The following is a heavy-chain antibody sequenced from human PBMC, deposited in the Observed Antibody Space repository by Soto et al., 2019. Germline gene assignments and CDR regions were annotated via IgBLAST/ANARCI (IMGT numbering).Heavy chain of an antibody. CDR1: GYTFTGYY. J-gene: IGHJ6*02. CDR2: INPNSGGT. Sequence: ASVKVSCKASGYTFTGYYMHWVRQAPGQGLEWMGWINPNSGGTNYAQKFQGWVTMTRDTSISTAYMELSRLRSDGTAVYYCARESVAVAGRYYYYYYGMDVWGQGTTVTVSS. D-gene: IGHD6-19*01. CDR3: ARESVAVAGRYYYYYYGMDV. V-gene: IGHV1-2*04.